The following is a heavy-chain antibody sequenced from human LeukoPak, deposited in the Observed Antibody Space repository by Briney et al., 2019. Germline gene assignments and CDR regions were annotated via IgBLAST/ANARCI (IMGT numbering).Heavy chain of an antibody. J-gene: IGHJ4*02. CDR3: AKEVEFIRSYFDY. D-gene: IGHD3-10*01. Sequence: GGSLRLSCAASGFTVSSYYMNWVRQAPGKGLEWVSYISSSSSTIYDADSVKGRFTISRDNSKNTLYLQMNSLRAEDTAVYYCAKEVEFIRSYFDYWGQGTLVTVSS. CDR1: GFTVSSYY. CDR2: ISSSSSTI. V-gene: IGHV3-48*01.